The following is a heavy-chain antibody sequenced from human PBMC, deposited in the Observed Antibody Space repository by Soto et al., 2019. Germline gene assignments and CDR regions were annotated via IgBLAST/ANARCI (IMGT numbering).Heavy chain of an antibody. J-gene: IGHJ4*02. CDR1: GGSIRDTIYY. CDR3: ARHMRALAAPLPY. CDR2: IHYSGST. D-gene: IGHD6-19*01. V-gene: IGHV4-39*01. Sequence: SETLSLTCTVSGGSIRDTIYYWGWIRQPPGKGLEWIGSIHYSGSTHYNPSLKSRVTISVDPSKSQFSLNLTSVTPADTSVYYCARHMRALAAPLPYWGPGTVLTV.